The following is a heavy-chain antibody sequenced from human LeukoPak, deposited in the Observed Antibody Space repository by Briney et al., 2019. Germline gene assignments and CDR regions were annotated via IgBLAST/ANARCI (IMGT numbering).Heavy chain of an antibody. D-gene: IGHD5-18*01. CDR3: TTEEADSYGPFAY. CDR1: GFTFSNAW. J-gene: IGHJ4*02. V-gene: IGHV3-15*01. CDR2: IKSKTDGGTT. Sequence: GGSLRLYCAASGFTFSNAWLSWVRQAPGKGLEWVGRIKSKTDGGTTDYAAPVKGRFTISRDDSKNTLYLQMNSLKTEDTAVYYCTTEEADSYGPFAYWGQRTLVTVSS.